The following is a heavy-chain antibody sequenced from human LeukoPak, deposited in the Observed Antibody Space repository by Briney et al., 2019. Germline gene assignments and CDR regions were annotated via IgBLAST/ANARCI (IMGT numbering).Heavy chain of an antibody. V-gene: IGHV3-23*01. Sequence: GGSLRLSCAASGFTFSSYAISWVRQAPGKGLEWVSSISNIGGGTYYADSVKSRFTISRDNSKNTLYLQMNSLRAEDTAEYYCAKGGGAGAFDIWGQGTMVTVSS. D-gene: IGHD3-3*01. CDR3: AKGGGAGAFDI. CDR2: ISNIGGGT. CDR1: GFTFSSYA. J-gene: IGHJ3*02.